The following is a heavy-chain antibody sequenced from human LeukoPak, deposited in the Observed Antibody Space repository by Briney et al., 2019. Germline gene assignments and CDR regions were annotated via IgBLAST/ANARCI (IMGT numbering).Heavy chain of an antibody. CDR3: ARDQNYNFWSGYYTFDI. V-gene: IGHV4-34*01. D-gene: IGHD3-3*01. CDR1: GGSFSGYY. Sequence: RASETLSLTCAVYGGSFSGYYWSWIRQPPGKGLEWIGEINHSGSTNYNPSLKSRVTMSVDTSKNQFSLKLSSVTAADTAVYYCARDQNYNFWSGYYTFDIWGQGTMVTVSS. CDR2: INHSGST. J-gene: IGHJ3*02.